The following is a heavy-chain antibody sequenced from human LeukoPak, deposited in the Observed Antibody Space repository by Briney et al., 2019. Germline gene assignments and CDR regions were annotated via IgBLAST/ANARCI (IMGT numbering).Heavy chain of an antibody. Sequence: GGSLRLSCAASGFTFSSYGMHWVRQAPGKGLEWVAVISYDGSNEYYADSVKGRFTISRDNSKNTLYLQMNSLRAEDTAVYYCAKDLWVYDSSGYAVDYWGQGTLVTVSS. CDR3: AKDLWVYDSSGYAVDY. V-gene: IGHV3-30*18. J-gene: IGHJ4*02. CDR1: GFTFSSYG. CDR2: ISYDGSNE. D-gene: IGHD3-22*01.